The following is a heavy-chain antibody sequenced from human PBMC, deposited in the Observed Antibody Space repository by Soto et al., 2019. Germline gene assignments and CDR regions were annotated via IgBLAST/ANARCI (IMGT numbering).Heavy chain of an antibody. CDR1: GGTFSSYA. D-gene: IGHD4-17*01. CDR2: IIPIFGTA. V-gene: IGHV1-69*01. Sequence: QVQLVQSGAEVKKPGSSVKVSCKASGGTFSSYAISWVRQAPGQGLEWMGGIIPIFGTANYAQKFQGRVTITADESTSTDYMELSSLRSEDTAVYYCASNKRYGDYVGDYYFDYWGQGALVTVSS. J-gene: IGHJ4*02. CDR3: ASNKRYGDYVGDYYFDY.